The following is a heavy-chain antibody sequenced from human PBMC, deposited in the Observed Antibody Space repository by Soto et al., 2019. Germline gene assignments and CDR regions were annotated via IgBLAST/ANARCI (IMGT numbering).Heavy chain of an antibody. CDR1: GFTFSSYS. CDR2: ISSSSSYI. Sequence: EVQLVESGGGLVKPGGSLRLSCAASGFTFSSYSMNWVRQAPGKGLEWVSSISSSSSYIYYADSVKGRFTISRDNAKNSLCRQMNSLGAEDAAVYYCARARYCSGCSCSGGAVAPYYYYMDVWGKGTTVTVSS. J-gene: IGHJ6*03. D-gene: IGHD2-15*01. CDR3: ARARYCSGCSCSGGAVAPYYYYMDV. V-gene: IGHV3-21*01.